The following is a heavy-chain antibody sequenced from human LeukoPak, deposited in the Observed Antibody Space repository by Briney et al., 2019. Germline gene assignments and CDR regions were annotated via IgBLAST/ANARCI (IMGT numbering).Heavy chain of an antibody. D-gene: IGHD5-18*01. V-gene: IGHV1-18*04. CDR1: GYTFTGYY. J-gene: IGHJ4*02. CDR3: ARDSLMGYSYAKTDY. Sequence: GASVKVSCKASGYTFTGYYMHWVRQAPGQGLEWMGWISGYNANTNYAQKLQGRVTMTTDTSTSTAYMELRSLRSDDTAVYYCARDSLMGYSYAKTDYWGQGTLVTVSS. CDR2: ISGYNANT.